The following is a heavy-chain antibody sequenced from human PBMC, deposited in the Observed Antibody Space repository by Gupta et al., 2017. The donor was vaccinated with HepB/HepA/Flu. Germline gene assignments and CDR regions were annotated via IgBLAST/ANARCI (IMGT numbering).Heavy chain of an antibody. CDR1: GFTFSHYT. CDR3: AGQGVALCCPYYYDGMDV. Sequence: EVQLVEAGGGLEQPGGSLRPCCAAAGFTFSHYTMNWYRPAPGRGVEGVSEISNRGNSIYYADSVMGRFTISRDNAKNSLYLQMNSLRAEDTALYYGAGQGVALCCPYYYDGMDVWGHGTTVTVSS. D-gene: IGHD3-10*02. V-gene: IGHV3-48*03. CDR2: ISNRGNSI. J-gene: IGHJ6*02.